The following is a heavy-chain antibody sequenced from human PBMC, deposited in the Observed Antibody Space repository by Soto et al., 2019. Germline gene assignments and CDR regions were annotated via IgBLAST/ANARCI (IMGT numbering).Heavy chain of an antibody. CDR2: ISSSGSTI. CDR3: AREGSGDIVATPRGSDYYYMDV. V-gene: IGHV3-11*01. Sequence: GGSLRLSCAASGFTFSDYYMSWIRQAPGKGLEWVSYISSSGSTIYYADSVKGRFTISRDNAKNSLYLQMNSLRAEDTAVYYCAREGSGDIVATPRGSDYYYMDVWGKGTTVTVSS. CDR1: GFTFSDYY. J-gene: IGHJ6*03. D-gene: IGHD5-12*01.